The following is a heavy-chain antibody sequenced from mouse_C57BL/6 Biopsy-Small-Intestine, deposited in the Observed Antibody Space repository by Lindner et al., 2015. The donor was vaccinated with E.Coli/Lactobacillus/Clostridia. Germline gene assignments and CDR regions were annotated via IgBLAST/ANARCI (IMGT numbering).Heavy chain of an antibody. D-gene: IGHD2-10*01. CDR3: GRSYYDNLDY. Sequence: VQLQESGPELVKPGASVKISCKASGYSFTGYYMNWVKQSPEKSLEWIGEINPSTGATVYNQKFKGKATLTVDKYSSTAYMQLKSLTSEDSAVYYCGRSYYDNLDYWGQGTTLTVSS. V-gene: IGHV1-42*01. J-gene: IGHJ2*01. CDR2: INPSTGAT. CDR1: GYSFTGYY.